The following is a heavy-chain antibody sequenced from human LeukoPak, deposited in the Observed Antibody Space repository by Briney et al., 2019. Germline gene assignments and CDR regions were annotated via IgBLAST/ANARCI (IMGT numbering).Heavy chain of an antibody. CDR3: ARDLRTSYASSGYYFDY. CDR1: GYTFTSYY. V-gene: IGHV1-46*01. J-gene: IGHJ4*02. D-gene: IGHD3-22*01. Sequence: ASVTVSCKASGYTFTSYYMHWVRQAPGQGLEWMGIINHSGGSTSYAHNFQGRVTITRDRSTGTVYMELSSLRSEDTAVYYCARDLRTSYASSGYYFDYWGQGPLVTVSA. CDR2: INHSGGST.